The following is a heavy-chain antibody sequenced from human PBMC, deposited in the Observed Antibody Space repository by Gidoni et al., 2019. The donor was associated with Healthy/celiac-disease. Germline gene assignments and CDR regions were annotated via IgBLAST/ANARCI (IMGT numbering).Heavy chain of an antibody. Sequence: EVQLLESGGDLVQPGGSLRLSCAAAGFTFSSCAMSWVRQAPGKGLEWVSTISGSGGSTSYADSVKGRFTISRDNSKNTLDLQMNSLRVEDTAVYYCAKRQQPDYWGQGTLVTVSS. CDR3: AKRQQPDY. V-gene: IGHV3-23*01. J-gene: IGHJ4*02. D-gene: IGHD6-13*01. CDR2: ISGSGGST. CDR1: GFTFSSCA.